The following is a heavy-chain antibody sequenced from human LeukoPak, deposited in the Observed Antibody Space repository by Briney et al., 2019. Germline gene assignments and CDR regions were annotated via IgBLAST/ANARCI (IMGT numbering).Heavy chain of an antibody. CDR2: ISGSGGST. Sequence: GGSLRLSCAASGFTFSSYAMSWVRQAPGKGLEWVSVISGSGGSTYYADSVKGRFTISRDNSKNTLYLQMNSLRAEDTAVYYCAKSNSSGWYLNYFDYWGQGTLVTVSS. CDR1: GFTFSSYA. J-gene: IGHJ4*02. D-gene: IGHD6-19*01. CDR3: AKSNSSGWYLNYFDY. V-gene: IGHV3-23*01.